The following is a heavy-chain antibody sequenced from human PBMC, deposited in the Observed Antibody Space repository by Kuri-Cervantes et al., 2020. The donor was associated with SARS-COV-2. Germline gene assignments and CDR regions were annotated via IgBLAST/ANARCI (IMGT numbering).Heavy chain of an antibody. CDR2: INPSGSN. CDR1: GGSFGVYF. Sequence: SQTLSLTCAVYGGSFGVYFWSWIRQPPGKGLEWIGEINPSGSNNYNPSLKSGVAISVDKSKDQFSLKLSSVTAADTAVYYCAGQRGGRGLRLLVWTISSYFDDWGQGTPVTVSS. D-gene: IGHD3-3*01. CDR3: AGQRGGRGLRLLVWTISSYFDD. V-gene: IGHV4-34*01. J-gene: IGHJ4*02.